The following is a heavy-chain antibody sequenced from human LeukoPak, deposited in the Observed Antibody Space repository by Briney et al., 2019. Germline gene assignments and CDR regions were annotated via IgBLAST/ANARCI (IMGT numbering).Heavy chain of an antibody. J-gene: IGHJ4*02. CDR2: ISGSGGST. CDR1: GLTFSSYA. Sequence: PGGSLRLSCAASGLTFSSYAMSWVRQAPGKGLEWVSAISGSGGSTYYADSVKGWFTISRDNSKNTLYLQMNSLRAEDTAVYYCAKPRINVEGIFDYWGQGTLVTVSS. D-gene: IGHD3-16*01. V-gene: IGHV3-23*01. CDR3: AKPRINVEGIFDY.